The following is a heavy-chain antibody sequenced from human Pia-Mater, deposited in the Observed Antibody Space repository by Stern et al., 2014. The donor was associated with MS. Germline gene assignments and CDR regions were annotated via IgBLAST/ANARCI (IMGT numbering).Heavy chain of an antibody. CDR2: INGGNGNT. Sequence: VQLVQSGAEVKKPGASVKVSCKASGYTFTSYAIHWVRQAPGQRPEWMGWINGGNGNTAYSQKFQERVIITMDTSATTVSMELASLTFEDTAMYFCARDPFNYWGQGTLVTVSS. V-gene: IGHV1-3*01. CDR3: ARDPFNY. CDR1: GYTFTSYA. J-gene: IGHJ4*02.